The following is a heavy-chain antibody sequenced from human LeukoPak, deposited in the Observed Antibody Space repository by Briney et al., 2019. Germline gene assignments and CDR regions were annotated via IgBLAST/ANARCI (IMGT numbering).Heavy chain of an antibody. Sequence: GSLRLSCAASGFTVSSNYMSWIRQPPGKGLEWIGEINHSGSTNYNPSLKSRVTISVDTSKNQFSLKLSSVTAADTAVYYCARGDIVATYWGQGTLVTVSS. V-gene: IGHV4-34*01. J-gene: IGHJ4*02. CDR2: INHSGST. D-gene: IGHD5-12*01. CDR1: GFTVSSNY. CDR3: ARGDIVATY.